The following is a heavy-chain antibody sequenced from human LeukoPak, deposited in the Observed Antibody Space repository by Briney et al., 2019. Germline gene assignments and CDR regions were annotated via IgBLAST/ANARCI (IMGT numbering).Heavy chain of an antibody. CDR3: ARQTGSGLFILP. CDR2: IYYSGST. CDR1: GVSISSSNSY. J-gene: IGHJ4*02. D-gene: IGHD3/OR15-3a*01. Sequence: SETLSLTCTVSGVSISSSNSYWGWIRQPPGKGLEWIGSIYYSGSTYYNPSLKSRVTISVDTSKNQFSLKLTSVTAADTAVYYCARQTGSGLFILPGGQGTLVTVSS. V-gene: IGHV4-39*01.